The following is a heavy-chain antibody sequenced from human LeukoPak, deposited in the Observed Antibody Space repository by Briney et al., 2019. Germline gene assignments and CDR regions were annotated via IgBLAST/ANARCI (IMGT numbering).Heavy chain of an antibody. CDR1: GYSFTSYW. CDR2: IYPGDSDT. Sequence: RGESLKISCKGSGYSFTSYWIGWVRQMAGKGLEWMGLIYPGDSDTRYSPSFQGQVTISADKSISTAYLQWSSLKASDTAMYYCARHGDCSSTSCPPVDYYYYYGMDVWGQGTTVTVSS. CDR3: ARHGDCSSTSCPPVDYYYYYGMDV. J-gene: IGHJ6*02. D-gene: IGHD2-2*01. V-gene: IGHV5-51*01.